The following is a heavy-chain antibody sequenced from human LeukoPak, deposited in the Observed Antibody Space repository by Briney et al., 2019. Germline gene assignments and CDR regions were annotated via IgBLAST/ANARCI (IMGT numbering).Heavy chain of an antibody. CDR3: ARSEDIVATVPDY. CDR1: GGTFSSYA. CDR2: IIPIFGTA. V-gene: IGHV1-69*13. Sequence: SVKVSCKASGGTFSSYAISWVRQAPGQGLEWMGGIIPIFGTANYAQKFQGRVTITADESTSTAYMELSSLRSEDTAVYCCARSEDIVATVPDYWGQGTLVTVSS. D-gene: IGHD5-12*01. J-gene: IGHJ4*02.